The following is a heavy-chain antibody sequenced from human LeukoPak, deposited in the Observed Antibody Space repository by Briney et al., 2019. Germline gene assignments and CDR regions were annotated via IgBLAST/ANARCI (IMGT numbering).Heavy chain of an antibody. V-gene: IGHV4-30-4*01. D-gene: IGHD3-10*01. CDR1: GASISSGDYY. CDR2: IYYSGST. Sequence: PSETLSLTCTVSGASISSGDYYWSWIRQPPGKGVEWIGYIYYSGSTYYNPSLKSRVTISRDTSKNQVSLKVSSVTAADTAVYYCARDGDRFGSPFDPWGQGTLVTVSS. J-gene: IGHJ5*02. CDR3: ARDGDRFGSPFDP.